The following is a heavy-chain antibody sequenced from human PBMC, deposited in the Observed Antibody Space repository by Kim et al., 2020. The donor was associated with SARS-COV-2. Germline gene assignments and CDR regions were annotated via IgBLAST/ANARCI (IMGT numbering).Heavy chain of an antibody. D-gene: IGHD4-4*01. J-gene: IGHJ5*02. CDR1: GYTFTGYY. Sequence: ASVKVSCKASGYTFTGYYMHWVRQAPGQGLEWMGWINPNSGGTNYAQKFQGRVTMTRDTSISTAYMELSRLRSDDTAVYYCAVMKSYSNYVTGTNWFDPWGQGTLVTVSS. CDR2: INPNSGGT. V-gene: IGHV1-2*02. CDR3: AVMKSYSNYVTGTNWFDP.